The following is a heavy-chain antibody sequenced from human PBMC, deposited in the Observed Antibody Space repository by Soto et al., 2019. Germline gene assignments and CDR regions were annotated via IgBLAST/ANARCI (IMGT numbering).Heavy chain of an antibody. D-gene: IGHD4-17*01. Sequence: CILKPPGKGLEWIGEINHSGSTNYNPSLKSRVTISVDTSKNQFSLKLSSVTAADTAVYYCARGEYGDSSLYYYSTVMAVWGQGTTVTVSS. CDR2: INHSGST. J-gene: IGHJ6*01. V-gene: IGHV4-34*01. CDR3: ARGEYGDSSLYYYSTVMAV.